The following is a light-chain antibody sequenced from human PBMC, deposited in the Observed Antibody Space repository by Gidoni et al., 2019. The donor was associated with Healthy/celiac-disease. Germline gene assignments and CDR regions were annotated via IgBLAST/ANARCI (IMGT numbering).Light chain of an antibody. CDR2: WAS. CDR1: QSVLYSSNNKNY. Sequence: DIVMTQSPDSLAVSLGERATSNCKSSQSVLYSSNNKNYLAWYQQKPGQPPKLLIYWASTRESGVPDRFSGSGSGTDFTLTISSLQAEDVAVYYCQQYRTFGQGTKVEIK. CDR3: QQYRT. V-gene: IGKV4-1*01. J-gene: IGKJ1*01.